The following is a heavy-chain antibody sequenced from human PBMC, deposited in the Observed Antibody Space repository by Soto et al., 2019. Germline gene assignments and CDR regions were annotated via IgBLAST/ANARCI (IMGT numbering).Heavy chain of an antibody. CDR3: ARAHRGRNWFDP. V-gene: IGHV4-59*08. D-gene: IGHD3-10*01. Sequence: QVQLQESGPGLVKPSETLSLTCTVSGGSISSYYWSWIRQPPGKGLEWIGYIYYSGSTNYNPSLKIRVTISVDTSKNQFSLKLSSVTAADTAVYYCARAHRGRNWFDPWGQGTLVTVSS. CDR1: GGSISSYY. CDR2: IYYSGST. J-gene: IGHJ5*02.